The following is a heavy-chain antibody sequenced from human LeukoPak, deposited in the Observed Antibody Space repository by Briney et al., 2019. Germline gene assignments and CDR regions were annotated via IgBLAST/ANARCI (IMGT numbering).Heavy chain of an antibody. Sequence: GGSLRLSCAASGFTFSTSWMDWVRQAPGRGPEWVANINQDGSEKYYVDSVKGRFTVSRDNAKKSLYLQMNSLRAEDTAMYYCTRELGPPWGQGTLVTVSS. CDR2: INQDGSEK. CDR3: TRELGPP. CDR1: GFTFSTSW. V-gene: IGHV3-7*01. J-gene: IGHJ5*02.